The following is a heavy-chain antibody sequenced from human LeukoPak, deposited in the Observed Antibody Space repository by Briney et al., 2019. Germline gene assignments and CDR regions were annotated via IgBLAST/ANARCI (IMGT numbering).Heavy chain of an antibody. Sequence: PGGFLRLSCAASGFTFSSYWMHWVRQAPGKGLVWVSRINTDGSSTSYADSVKGRFTISRDNAKNTLYLQMNSLRAEDTAVYYCAKRGQYTNTAADYWGQGTLVTVSS. CDR1: GFTFSSYW. D-gene: IGHD2-2*02. J-gene: IGHJ4*02. CDR3: AKRGQYTNTAADY. V-gene: IGHV3-74*01. CDR2: INTDGSST.